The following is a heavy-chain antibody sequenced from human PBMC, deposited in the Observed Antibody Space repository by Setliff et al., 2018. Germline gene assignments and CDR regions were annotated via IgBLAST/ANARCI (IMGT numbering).Heavy chain of an antibody. CDR1: GYRFTNYW. J-gene: IGHJ4*02. Sequence: RGESLTISCRGSGYRFTNYWIGWVRQMPGKGLEWMGIIYPGDSDTRYSPSFQGLVTISADKAISTAYLQWSSLKASGTAIYYCAIIDDAIMDLDYWGQGTLVTVSS. CDR2: IYPGDSDT. CDR3: AIIDDAIMDLDY. D-gene: IGHD3-16*01. V-gene: IGHV5-51*01.